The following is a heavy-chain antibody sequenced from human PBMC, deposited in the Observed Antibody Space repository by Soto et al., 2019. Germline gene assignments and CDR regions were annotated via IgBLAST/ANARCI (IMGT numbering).Heavy chain of an antibody. CDR2: ISGGGGRQ. Sequence: EVQLLESGGGLVQPGGSLRLSCAASGFTFSSYAMSWVRQAPGKGLEWVPAISGGGGRQYKADSVKGRFTISRDNSKNTVYLQMNSLRAADTAVYYCAKDSDFWSGYYKWRFDYWGQGTLVTVSS. CDR3: AKDSDFWSGYYKWRFDY. J-gene: IGHJ4*02. CDR1: GFTFSSYA. D-gene: IGHD3-3*01. V-gene: IGHV3-23*01.